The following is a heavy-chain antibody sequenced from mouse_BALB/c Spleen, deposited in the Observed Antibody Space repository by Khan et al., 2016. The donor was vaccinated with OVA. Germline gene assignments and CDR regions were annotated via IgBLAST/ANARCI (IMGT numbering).Heavy chain of an antibody. D-gene: IGHD2-14*01. CDR2: INPRNGYT. CDR1: GYPFPSYT. J-gene: IGHJ3*01. V-gene: IGHV1-4*01. Sequence: QVHLQQSGADLASPGASVSMSCKASGYPFPSYTIHWITQRPGPGLEWIGYINPRNGYTHYSQKFTAKATLTTDQTSTPAILPPISPPSDDSAVYNSVRDRDYHTNDGWFANGGQGTLDTVAA. CDR3: VRDRDYHTNDGWFAN.